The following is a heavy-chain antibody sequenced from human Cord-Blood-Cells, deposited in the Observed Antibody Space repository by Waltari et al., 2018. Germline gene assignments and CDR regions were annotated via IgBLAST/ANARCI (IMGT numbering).Heavy chain of an antibody. CDR3: ASPIYDSSGYYFDY. J-gene: IGHJ4*02. CDR1: GGSISSSSYY. D-gene: IGHD3-22*01. Sequence: QLQLQESGPGLVKPSETLSLTCTVSGGSISSSSYYWGWIRQPPGKGREWIGSIYYSGSTYYNPSLKSRVTISVDTSKNQFSLKLSSVTAADTAVYYCASPIYDSSGYYFDYWGQGTLVTVSS. V-gene: IGHV4-39*01. CDR2: IYYSGST.